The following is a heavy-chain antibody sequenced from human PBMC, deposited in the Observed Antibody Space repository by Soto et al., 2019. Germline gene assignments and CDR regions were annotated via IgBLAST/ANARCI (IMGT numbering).Heavy chain of an antibody. V-gene: IGHV5-10-1*01. D-gene: IGHD6-6*01. Sequence: GESLKISCKGSGYTFTNYWISWVRQMPGKGLEWMGRIDPSGSYTTYSPSFQGHVTISADKSITTAYLQWSSLKASDTAMYYWARLWSTSSPEYWGQRTQVTVSS. CDR3: ARLWSTSSPEY. CDR2: IDPSGSYT. CDR1: GYTFTNYW. J-gene: IGHJ4*02.